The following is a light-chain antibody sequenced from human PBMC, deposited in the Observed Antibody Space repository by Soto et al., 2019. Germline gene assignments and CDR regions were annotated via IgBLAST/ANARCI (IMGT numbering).Light chain of an antibody. CDR3: HQYYDWPPWT. Sequence: EKVMTQSPATLSVSPGETATLSCRASHSVSNSLAWYRQRPGQPPSLLIYATSTRATGVPARFTGSGSGTEFTLTISSLQSEDFAVYYCHQYYDWPPWTFGQGTTADI. J-gene: IGKJ1*01. V-gene: IGKV3-15*01. CDR1: HSVSNS. CDR2: ATS.